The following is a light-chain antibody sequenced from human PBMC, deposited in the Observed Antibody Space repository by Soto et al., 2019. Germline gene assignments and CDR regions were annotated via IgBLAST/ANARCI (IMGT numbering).Light chain of an antibody. CDR3: QQYDNWPRT. V-gene: IGKV3-15*01. CDR1: QCVRSN. J-gene: IGKJ1*01. Sequence: EKVMTHSPATLSVSPGERATLSCRASQCVRSNLAWYQQKPGQPPMLLIYDASTRATDIPSRFSGSGSGTEFTLTISSLKSEDFAVYYCQQYDNWPRTFGQGTKVDIK. CDR2: DAS.